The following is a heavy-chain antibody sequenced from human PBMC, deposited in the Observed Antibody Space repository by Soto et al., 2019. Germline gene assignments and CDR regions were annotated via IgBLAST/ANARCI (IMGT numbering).Heavy chain of an antibody. J-gene: IGHJ4*02. CDR3: ARGRSGSYSFDY. Sequence: EVQLVESGGGIVQPGGSVRLSCAASGFTLSSYWIHWVRQAPGKGLVWVSRINGDGSTTNYADSLKGRFTISRDNAKNTMFLQMNGLRAADTAVYFCARGRSGSYSFDYWGQGTLVTVSS. CDR1: GFTLSSYW. CDR2: INGDGSTT. D-gene: IGHD3-10*01. V-gene: IGHV3-74*01.